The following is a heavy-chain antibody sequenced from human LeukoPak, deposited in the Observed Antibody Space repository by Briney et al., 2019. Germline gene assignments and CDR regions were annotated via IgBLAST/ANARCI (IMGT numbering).Heavy chain of an antibody. CDR1: GFSFSNYE. CDR3: ASSRITMVRGVIGAFDI. CDR2: ISSSGRTM. J-gene: IGHJ3*02. Sequence: PGGSLRLSCAASGFSFSNYEMNWVRQTPGKGLEWVSYISSSGRTMYYADSVKGRFTISRDNSKNTLYLQMNSLRAEDTAVYYCASSRITMVRGVIGAFDIWGQGTMVTVSS. D-gene: IGHD3-10*01. V-gene: IGHV3-48*03.